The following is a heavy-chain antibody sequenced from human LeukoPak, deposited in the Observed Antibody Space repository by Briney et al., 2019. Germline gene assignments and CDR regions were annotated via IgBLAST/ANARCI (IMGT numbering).Heavy chain of an antibody. CDR3: ARGGQWLVQYYFDY. Sequence: GGSLRLSCAASGFTFSSYEMNWVRQAPGKGLEWVSYISSSGSAIYYADSVKGRFTISRDNAKNSLYLQMNSLRAEDTAVYYCARGGQWLVQYYFDYWGQGTLVTVSS. D-gene: IGHD6-19*01. CDR1: GFTFSSYE. J-gene: IGHJ4*02. CDR2: ISSSGSAI. V-gene: IGHV3-48*03.